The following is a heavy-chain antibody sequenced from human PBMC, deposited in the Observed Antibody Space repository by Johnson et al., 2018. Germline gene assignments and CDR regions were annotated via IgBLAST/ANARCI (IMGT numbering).Heavy chain of an antibody. D-gene: IGHD2-21*01. J-gene: IGHJ3*01. CDR2: MSSSGGNT. Sequence: EVQLVESGGGLVQPGGSLRLSCAASGFTFSSYAMSWVRQAPGKRPEWVSAMSSSGGNTSDADSVKGRFTISRDKSKNTLYLQMNSLRAEDTAVYYCPKGVGVSNVAHDAFDVGGQGTMVTVSS. CDR3: PKGVGVSNVAHDAFDV. CDR1: GFTFSSYA. V-gene: IGHV3-23*04.